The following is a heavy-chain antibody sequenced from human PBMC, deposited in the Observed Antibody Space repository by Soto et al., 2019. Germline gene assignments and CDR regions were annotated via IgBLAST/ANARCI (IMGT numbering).Heavy chain of an antibody. Sequence: GASVKVSCKASGHSLNKYDINWVRQAPGQGLEWMGWVNPNSGETGFAQKFQGRITMTRNTSINTVYMELRSLRSDDTAVYFCSATGGPWGQGTLVTVSS. V-gene: IGHV1-8*01. CDR1: GHSLNKYD. CDR3: SATGGP. CDR2: VNPNSGET. D-gene: IGHD2-15*01. J-gene: IGHJ5*02.